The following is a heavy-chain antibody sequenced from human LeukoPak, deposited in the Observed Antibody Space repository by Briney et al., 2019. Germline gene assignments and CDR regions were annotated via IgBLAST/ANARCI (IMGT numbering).Heavy chain of an antibody. V-gene: IGHV3-7*03. Sequence: GASLRLSCAASGFIFSSYWMSWVRQAPGKGLEWVANIKYDGSEKYYVDSVKGRFTISRDNAKNSLFLQMNSLRAEDTAVYYCAREPPRERWFDTWGQGSLVTVYS. D-gene: IGHD1-1*01. CDR1: GFIFSSYW. J-gene: IGHJ5*02. CDR3: AREPPRERWFDT. CDR2: IKYDGSEK.